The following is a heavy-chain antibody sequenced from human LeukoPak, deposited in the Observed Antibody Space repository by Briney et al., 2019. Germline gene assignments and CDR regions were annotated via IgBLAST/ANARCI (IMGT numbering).Heavy chain of an antibody. D-gene: IGHD6-13*01. J-gene: IGHJ4*02. Sequence: GGSLRLSCAASGFTFSSYAVNWVRQAPGKGLEWVSGTSGSGGSTYYADSVKGRFTISRDNSKNTLYLQMNSLRAEDTAVYYCAKDGMTYSSSWFYWGQGTLVTVSS. CDR2: TSGSGGST. CDR3: AKDGMTYSSSWFY. CDR1: GFTFSSYA. V-gene: IGHV3-23*01.